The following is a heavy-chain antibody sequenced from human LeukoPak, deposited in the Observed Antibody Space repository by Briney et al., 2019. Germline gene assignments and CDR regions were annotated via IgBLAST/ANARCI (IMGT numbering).Heavy chain of an antibody. J-gene: IGHJ4*02. CDR1: GYTFTRYA. CDR2: INTHTGNP. CDR3: VRDGYNSLSSDFDY. V-gene: IGHV7-4-1*02. Sequence: ASVKVSCKASGYTFTRYAMNWVRQAPGQGPEWVGWINTHTGNPIYAQGFTGRFVFSLDTSVSTAYLQISSLKAEDTAVYYCVRDGYNSLSSDFDYWGQGTLVTVSS. D-gene: IGHD3-22*01.